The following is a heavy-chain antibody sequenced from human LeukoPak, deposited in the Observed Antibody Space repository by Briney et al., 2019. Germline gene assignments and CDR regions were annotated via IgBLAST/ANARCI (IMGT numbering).Heavy chain of an antibody. V-gene: IGHV3-7*01. CDR3: ARDPYNTGGYAAFDI. CDR1: GFTFSSNW. D-gene: IGHD3-22*01. Sequence: GGSLRLSCAASGFTFSSNWMTWVRQAPGEGLEWVANIKQDGSEKQYVDSVKGRFTISRDNAKNSLYLQMNSLRVEDTAVYYCARDPYNTGGYAAFDIWGQGTMVTVSS. J-gene: IGHJ3*02. CDR2: IKQDGSEK.